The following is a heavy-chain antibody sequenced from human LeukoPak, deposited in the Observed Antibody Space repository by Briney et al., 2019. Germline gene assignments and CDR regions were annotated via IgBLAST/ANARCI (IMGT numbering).Heavy chain of an antibody. D-gene: IGHD3-9*01. V-gene: IGHV4-34*01. CDR1: GGSCSGYY. CDR2: INHSGST. J-gene: IGHJ6*02. CDR3: ARGDPNAGYFDWLLDYYYGMDV. Sequence: SETLSLTCAVYGGSCSGYYWSWIRQPPGKGLEWIGEINHSGSTNYNPSLKSRVTISVDTSKNQFSLKLSSVTAADTAVYYCARGDPNAGYFDWLLDYYYGMDVWGQGTAVTVSS.